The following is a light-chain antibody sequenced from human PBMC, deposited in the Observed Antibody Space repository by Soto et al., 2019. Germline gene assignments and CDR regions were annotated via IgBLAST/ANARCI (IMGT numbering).Light chain of an antibody. CDR3: QQYNNWWT. Sequence: EIVMTQSPATLSVSPGERATLSCMSSQSVRNNLAWSQKKPGQAPRLLIYGASTRATGIPARCSGSGSGTEFTLTISSLQSEDFAVYYCQQYNNWWTFGQGTRVEIK. V-gene: IGKV3-15*01. CDR1: QSVRNN. J-gene: IGKJ1*01. CDR2: GAS.